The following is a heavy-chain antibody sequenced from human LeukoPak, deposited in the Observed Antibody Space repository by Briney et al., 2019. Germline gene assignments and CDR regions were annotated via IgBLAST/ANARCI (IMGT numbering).Heavy chain of an antibody. D-gene: IGHD6-6*01. CDR3: ARSSEYSSQTPFGAFDI. V-gene: IGHV1-69*13. CDR1: GGTLSSYA. CDR2: IIPIFGTA. Sequence: ASVKVSCKASGGTLSSYAISWVRQAPGQGLEWMGGIIPIFGTANYAQKFQGRVTITADESTSTAYMELSSLRSEDTAVYYCARSSEYSSQTPFGAFDIWGQGTMVTVSS. J-gene: IGHJ3*02.